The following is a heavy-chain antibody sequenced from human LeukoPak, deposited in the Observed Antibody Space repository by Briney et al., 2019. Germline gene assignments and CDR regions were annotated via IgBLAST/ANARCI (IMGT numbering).Heavy chain of an antibody. J-gene: IGHJ3*02. CDR2: FDPEDGET. CDR3: ATPGALNGSYSGAFDI. D-gene: IGHD1-26*01. V-gene: IGHV1-24*01. CDR1: GYTLTELS. Sequence: ASVKVSCKVSGYTLTELSMHWVRQAPGKGLEWMGGFDPEDGETIYAQKFQGRVTMTEDTSTDTAYMELSSLRSEDTAVYYCATPGALNGSYSGAFDIWGQGTMVTVSS.